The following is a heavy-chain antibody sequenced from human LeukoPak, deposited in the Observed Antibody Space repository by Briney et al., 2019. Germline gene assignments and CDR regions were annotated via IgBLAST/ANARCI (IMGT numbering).Heavy chain of an antibody. D-gene: IGHD3-10*01. J-gene: IGHJ4*02. CDR3: ARHYYGSGSYLGPFDY. CDR1: GSTFSSYA. CDR2: IIPIFGTA. Sequence: ASVKVSCKASGSTFSSYAISWVRQAPGQGLEWMGGIIPIFGTANYAQKFQGRVTITADESTSTAYMELSSLRSEDTAVYYCARHYYGSGSYLGPFDYWGQGTLVTVSS. V-gene: IGHV1-69*13.